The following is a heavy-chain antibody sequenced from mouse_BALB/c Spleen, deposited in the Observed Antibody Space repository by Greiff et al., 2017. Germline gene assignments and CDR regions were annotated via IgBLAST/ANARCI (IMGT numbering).Heavy chain of an antibody. Sequence: EVKLMESGAELVKPGASVKLSCTASGFNIKDTYMHWVKQRPEQGLEWIGRIDPANGNTKYDPKFQGKATITADTSSNTAYLQLSSLTSEDTAVYYCAREEGQVSYAMDYWGQGTSVTVSS. V-gene: IGHV14-3*02. D-gene: IGHD3-3*01. CDR1: GFNIKDTY. CDR3: AREEGQVSYAMDY. J-gene: IGHJ4*01. CDR2: IDPANGNT.